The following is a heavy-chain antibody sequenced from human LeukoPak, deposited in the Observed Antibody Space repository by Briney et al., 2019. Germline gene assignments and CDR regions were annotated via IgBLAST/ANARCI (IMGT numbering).Heavy chain of an antibody. V-gene: IGHV4-4*07. Sequence: SETLSLTCTVSGGSISSYYWSWIRQPAGKGLEWIGRIYISGSGSTNYNPSLKSRVTMSVDTSKNQFSLKLSSVTAADTAVYYCARGPMYYYGSGSWLFDYWGQGTLVTVSS. CDR3: ARGPMYYYGSGSWLFDY. CDR2: IYISGSGST. CDR1: GGSISSYY. J-gene: IGHJ4*02. D-gene: IGHD3-10*01.